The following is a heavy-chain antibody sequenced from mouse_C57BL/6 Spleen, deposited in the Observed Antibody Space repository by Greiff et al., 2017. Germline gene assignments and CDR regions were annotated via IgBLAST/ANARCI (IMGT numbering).Heavy chain of an antibody. D-gene: IGHD2-12*01. CDR2: ISSGSSTI. CDR1: GFTFSDYG. Sequence: EVHLVESGGGLVKPGGSLKLSCAASGFTFSDYGMHWVRQAPEKGLEWVAYISSGSSTIYYADTVKGRFTISRDNDKNTLFLQMTSLRSEDTAMYYCANVYEDYFDYWGQGTTLTVSS. J-gene: IGHJ2*01. CDR3: ANVYEDYFDY. V-gene: IGHV5-17*01.